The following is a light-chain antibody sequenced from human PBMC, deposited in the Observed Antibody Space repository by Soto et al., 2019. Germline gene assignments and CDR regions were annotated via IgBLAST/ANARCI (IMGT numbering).Light chain of an antibody. CDR1: QSLNSNF. Sequence: IVLTQSPATLSLSPGERATLSCGASQSLNSNFLAWYQKKAGLAPRPLIFDVSVRAPGIPDRFSGSGSGNAFTLTIRSLEPEDSAVYFCHHFADSPSFGGGTKV. V-gene: IGKV3D-20*01. J-gene: IGKJ4*01. CDR2: DVS. CDR3: HHFADSPS.